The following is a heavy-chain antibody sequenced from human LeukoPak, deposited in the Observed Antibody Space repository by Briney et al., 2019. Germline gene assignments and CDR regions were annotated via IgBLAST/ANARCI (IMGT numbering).Heavy chain of an antibody. Sequence: ASVKVSCKASGYTFTSYYMHWVRQAPGQGLEWMGIINPSGGSTSYAQKFQGRVTMTRDMSTSTVYMELSSLRSEDMAVYYCAREGLGGATGGAFDIWGQGTMVTVSS. CDR1: GYTFTSYY. CDR3: AREGLGGATGGAFDI. D-gene: IGHD1-26*01. V-gene: IGHV1-46*01. CDR2: INPSGGST. J-gene: IGHJ3*02.